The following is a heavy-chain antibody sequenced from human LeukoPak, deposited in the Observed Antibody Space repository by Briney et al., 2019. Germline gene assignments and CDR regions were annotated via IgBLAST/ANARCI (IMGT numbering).Heavy chain of an antibody. V-gene: IGHV3-64*01. D-gene: IGHD6-6*01. Sequence: GGSLRLSCAASGFIFDYYSMHWVRQAPGKGLEYVSVVSPDGRTTYYTNSVKGRFTISRDNSKNTIYLQMGSLRDDDTAVYYCAREQPASSTDYWGQGTLVTVSS. CDR1: GFIFDYYS. CDR2: VSPDGRTT. J-gene: IGHJ4*02. CDR3: AREQPASSTDY.